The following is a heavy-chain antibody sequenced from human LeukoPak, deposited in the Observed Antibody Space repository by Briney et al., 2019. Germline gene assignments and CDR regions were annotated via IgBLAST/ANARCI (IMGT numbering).Heavy chain of an antibody. V-gene: IGHV3-30*04. CDR3: ARDPAFATSPSYYFDY. CDR2: ISYDGSNK. D-gene: IGHD2-15*01. J-gene: IGHJ4*02. Sequence: GGSLRLSCAASGFTFSSYAMHWVRQAPGKGLEWVAVISYDGSNKYYADSVKGRFTISRDNSKNTLYPQMNSLRAEDTAVYYCARDPAFATSPSYYFDYWGQGTLVTVSS. CDR1: GFTFSSYA.